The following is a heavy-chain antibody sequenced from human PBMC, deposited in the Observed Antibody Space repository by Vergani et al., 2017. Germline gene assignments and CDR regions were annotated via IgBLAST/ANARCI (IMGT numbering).Heavy chain of an antibody. J-gene: IGHJ5*01. D-gene: IGHD5-12*01. V-gene: IGHV3-74*01. Sequence: EVQLVESGGGLIHPGGSLRLSCEGSGFSFSGYWMHWVRHSPEKGLVWVSRIKSDGSITNYADSVKGRFTISRDNAKNTLYLEMNRLRGEDTAIYYCVRARCSGPCFMSNWFDSWGQGTLVTVSS. CDR3: VRARCSGPCFMSNWFDS. CDR2: IKSDGSIT. CDR1: GFSFSGYW.